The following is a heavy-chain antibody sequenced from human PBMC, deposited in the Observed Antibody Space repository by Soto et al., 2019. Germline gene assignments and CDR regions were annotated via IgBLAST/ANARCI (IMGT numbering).Heavy chain of an antibody. D-gene: IGHD6-13*01. CDR1: GFTFSSYT. Sequence: GGSLGLSCAASGFTFSSYTMHWVRQAPGKGLEWVAVITYNGNEYYTDSVRGRFTISRDSSRTTVYLQMNSLRPGDTALYYCARELMPAAGSGDFYAMDVWGQGPTITVYS. V-gene: IGHV3-30*04. CDR2: ITYNGNE. CDR3: ARELMPAAGSGDFYAMDV. J-gene: IGHJ6*02.